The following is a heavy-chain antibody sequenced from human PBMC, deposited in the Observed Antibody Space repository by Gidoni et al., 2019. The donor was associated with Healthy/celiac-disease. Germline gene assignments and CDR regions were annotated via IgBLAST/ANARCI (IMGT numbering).Heavy chain of an antibody. CDR1: GFTFSNAW. V-gene: IGHV3-15*01. CDR2: IKSKTDGGTT. Sequence: EVQLVESGGGLVKPGGSLRLSCAASGFTFSNAWMSWVRQAPGKGLEWVGRIKSKTDGGTTDYAAPVKGRFTISRDDSKNTLYLQMNSLKTEDTAVYYCTTDKDFEGGWFDPWGQGTLVTVSS. D-gene: IGHD3-9*01. CDR3: TTDKDFEGGWFDP. J-gene: IGHJ5*02.